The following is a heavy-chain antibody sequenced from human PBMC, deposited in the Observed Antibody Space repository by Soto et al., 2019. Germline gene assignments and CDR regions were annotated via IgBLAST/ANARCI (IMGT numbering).Heavy chain of an antibody. D-gene: IGHD3-10*01. V-gene: IGHV3-23*01. CDR1: GFTFSSYA. Sequence: GGSLRLSCAASGFTFSSYAMSWVRQAPGKGLEWVSAISGSGGSIYYADSVKGRFTISRDNAKNSLYLQMNSLRAEDTAVYYCARANRSSGSFDYWGQGTLVTVSS. CDR3: ARANRSSGSFDY. CDR2: ISGSGGSI. J-gene: IGHJ4*02.